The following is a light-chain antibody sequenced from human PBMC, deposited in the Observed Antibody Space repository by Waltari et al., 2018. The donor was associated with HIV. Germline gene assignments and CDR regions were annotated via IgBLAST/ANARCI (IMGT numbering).Light chain of an antibody. CDR2: GKN. Sequence: SSEPTQDPAVSVALGQTVRITCQGDSLRSYYASWYQQKPGQAPVLVIYGKNNRPAGFPDRFSGSSSGNTASLTITGAQAEDEADYYCNSRDSSGNHLVVFGGGTKLTVL. V-gene: IGLV3-19*01. CDR1: SLRSYY. CDR3: NSRDSSGNHLVV. J-gene: IGLJ2*01.